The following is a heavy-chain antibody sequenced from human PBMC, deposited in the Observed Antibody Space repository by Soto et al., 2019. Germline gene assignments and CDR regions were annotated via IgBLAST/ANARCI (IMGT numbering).Heavy chain of an antibody. CDR2: ISGSGGST. Sequence: GGSLRLSCAASGLTFSSYAMSWVRQAPGKGLEWVSAISGSGGSTYYADSVKGRFTISRDNSKNTLYLQMTSLRAEDTAVYYCAKDWGEGYSSSWYTEGGMDVWGQGTTVTVSS. D-gene: IGHD6-13*01. CDR1: GLTFSSYA. J-gene: IGHJ6*02. CDR3: AKDWGEGYSSSWYTEGGMDV. V-gene: IGHV3-23*01.